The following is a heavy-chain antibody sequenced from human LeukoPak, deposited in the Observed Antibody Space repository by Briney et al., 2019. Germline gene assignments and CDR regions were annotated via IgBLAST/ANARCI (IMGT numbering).Heavy chain of an antibody. CDR2: MNPNSGNT. CDR1: GYTFTSYD. D-gene: IGHD6-19*01. Sequence: SVKVSCKASGYTFTSYDINWVRQATGQGLEWMGWMNPNSGNTGYAQKFQGRVTITRNTSISTAYMELSSLRSEDTAVYYCARGSTAVAAKGNYYYYYMDVWGKGTTVTVSS. J-gene: IGHJ6*03. V-gene: IGHV1-8*03. CDR3: ARGSTAVAAKGNYYYYYMDV.